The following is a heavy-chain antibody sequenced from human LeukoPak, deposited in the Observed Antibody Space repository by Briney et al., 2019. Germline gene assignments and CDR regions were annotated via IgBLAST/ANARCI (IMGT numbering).Heavy chain of an antibody. CDR3: ARLGATNFDY. J-gene: IGHJ4*02. D-gene: IGHD1-26*01. Sequence: PGGSLRLSCAASGFTFSSYSMNWVRQAPGKGREWVSSISSSSSYIYYADSVKGRFTISRDNAKNSLYLQMNSLRAEDTAVYYCARLGATNFDYWGQGTLVTVSS. V-gene: IGHV3-21*01. CDR2: ISSSSSYI. CDR1: GFTFSSYS.